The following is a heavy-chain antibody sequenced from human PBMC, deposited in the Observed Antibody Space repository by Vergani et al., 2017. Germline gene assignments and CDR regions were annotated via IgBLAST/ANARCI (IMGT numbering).Heavy chain of an antibody. CDR2: ISWNSGSI. J-gene: IGHJ4*02. Sequence: EVQLVESGGGLVQPGRSLRLSCAASGFTFDDYAMHWVRQAPGKGLEWVSGISWNSGSIGYADSVKGRFTISRDNSKNTLYLQMNSLRAEDTAVYYCARDSGLSSSGVDYWGQGTLVTVSS. D-gene: IGHD6-6*01. V-gene: IGHV3-9*01. CDR1: GFTFDDYA. CDR3: ARDSGLSSSGVDY.